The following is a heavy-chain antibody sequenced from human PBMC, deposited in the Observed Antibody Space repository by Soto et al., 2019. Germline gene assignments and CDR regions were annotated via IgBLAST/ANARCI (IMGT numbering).Heavy chain of an antibody. CDR3: ARGGTQWELRYYGMDV. Sequence: SETLSLTCTVSGGSISSYYWSWFRQPPGKGLEWIGYIYYSGSTNYNPSLKSRVTISVDTSKNQFSLKLSSVTAADTAVYYCARGGTQWELRYYGMDVWGQGTTVTVSS. CDR1: GGSISSYY. CDR2: IYYSGST. V-gene: IGHV4-59*01. J-gene: IGHJ6*02. D-gene: IGHD1-26*01.